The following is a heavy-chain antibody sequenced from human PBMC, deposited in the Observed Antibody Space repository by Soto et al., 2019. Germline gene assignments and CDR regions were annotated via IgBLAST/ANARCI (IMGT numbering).Heavy chain of an antibody. CDR2: IYSGGST. Sequence: GGSLRLSCAASGFTVSSNYMSWVRQAPGKGLEWVSVIYSGGSTYYADSVKGRFTISRDNSKNTLYLQMNSLRAEDTAVYYCARDLLDGYYYMDVWGKGTTVTVSS. CDR3: ARDLLDGYYYMDV. J-gene: IGHJ6*03. CDR1: GFTVSSNY. D-gene: IGHD2-15*01. V-gene: IGHV3-66*01.